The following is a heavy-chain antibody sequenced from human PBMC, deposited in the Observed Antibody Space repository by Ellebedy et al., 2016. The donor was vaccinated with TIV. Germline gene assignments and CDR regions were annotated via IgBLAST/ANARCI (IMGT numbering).Heavy chain of an antibody. D-gene: IGHD3-22*01. CDR3: ARGVSYYHDSSGYGTV. CDR1: GFTFSSYW. J-gene: IGHJ6*02. CDR2: INSDGSDT. Sequence: GGSLRLSXAASGFTFSSYWMNWVRQAPGKGLVWVSRINSDGSDTNYADSVKGRFTISRDNAENTLYLQMSGLRAKDTAVYYCARGVSYYHDSSGYGTVWGQGTTVTVSS. V-gene: IGHV3-74*01.